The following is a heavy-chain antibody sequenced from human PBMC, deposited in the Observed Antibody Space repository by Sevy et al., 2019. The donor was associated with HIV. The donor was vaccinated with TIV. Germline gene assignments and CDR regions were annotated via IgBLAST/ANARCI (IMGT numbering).Heavy chain of an antibody. D-gene: IGHD3-3*01. V-gene: IGHV3-11*01. Sequence: GGSLRLSCAASGFTFSDYYMSWIRQAPGKGLEWVSYISSSGSTIYYADSVKGRFTISRDNAKNSLYLQMNSLRAEDTAVYYCARDLARTIFGVVIEKFDLWGQRTLVTVSS. CDR2: ISSSGSTI. J-gene: IGHJ5*02. CDR1: GFTFSDYY. CDR3: ARDLARTIFGVVIEKFDL.